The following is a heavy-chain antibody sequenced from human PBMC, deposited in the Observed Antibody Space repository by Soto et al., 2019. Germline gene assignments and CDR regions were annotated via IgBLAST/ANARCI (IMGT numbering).Heavy chain of an antibody. V-gene: IGHV1-3*01. D-gene: IGHD6-19*01. CDR3: ARDQWLVRGDYYYGLDV. J-gene: IGHJ6*02. CDR1: GYTFTSYA. Sequence: QVQLVQSGAEVKKPGASVKVSCKASGYTFTSYAMHWVRQAPGQRLEWMGWINAGNGNTKYSQKFQGRVTITRDTSASTAYMELSSLRSEDTAVYYCARDQWLVRGDYYYGLDVWGQGTTVTVSS. CDR2: INAGNGNT.